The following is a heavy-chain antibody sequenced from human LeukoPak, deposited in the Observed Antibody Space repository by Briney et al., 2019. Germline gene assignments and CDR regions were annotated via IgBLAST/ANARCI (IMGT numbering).Heavy chain of an antibody. V-gene: IGHV1-18*01. CDR3: ARRGSMVRGDFYYMGV. CDR2: ISGYNGLT. D-gene: IGHD3-10*01. Sequence: ASVTVSCKASDYIFTSYGISWVRQAPGQGLEWMAWISGYNGLTNYAQKFQGRVTLTIDTSSTTAYMELTSLRSDDTAVYYCARRGSMVRGDFYYMGVWGKGTTVTVSS. CDR1: DYIFTSYG. J-gene: IGHJ6*03.